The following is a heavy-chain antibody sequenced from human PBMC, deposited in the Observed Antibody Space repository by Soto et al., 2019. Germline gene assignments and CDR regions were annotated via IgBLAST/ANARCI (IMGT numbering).Heavy chain of an antibody. Sequence: ASVKVSCKASGYTFTSYYMHWVRQAPGQGLEWMGIINPSGGSTSYAQKFQGRVTMTRDTSTSTVYMELSSLRSEDTAVYYCARASDISTASNIPLFDYWGQGTLVTVSS. J-gene: IGHJ4*02. V-gene: IGHV1-46*01. CDR2: INPSGGST. D-gene: IGHD3-9*01. CDR1: GYTFTSYY. CDR3: ARASDISTASNIPLFDY.